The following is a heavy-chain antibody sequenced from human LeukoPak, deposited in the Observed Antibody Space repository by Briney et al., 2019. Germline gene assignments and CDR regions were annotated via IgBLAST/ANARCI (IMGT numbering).Heavy chain of an antibody. D-gene: IGHD3-10*01. Sequence: SETLSLTCAVSGGPFSGYFWSWIRQSSGKGLEWIGEIHNSGTTNYNPSLNSRVTISEDRSKNQFYLNLSSVTAADTSVYYCARRYYYNLGSFPFDFWGQGTQVTVSS. V-gene: IGHV4-34*01. CDR1: GGPFSGYF. J-gene: IGHJ4*02. CDR2: IHNSGTT. CDR3: ARRYYYNLGSFPFDF.